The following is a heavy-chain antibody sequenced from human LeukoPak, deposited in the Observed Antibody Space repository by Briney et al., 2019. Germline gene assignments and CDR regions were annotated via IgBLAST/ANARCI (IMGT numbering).Heavy chain of an antibody. CDR3: ASGYDILTGYLSPVGY. D-gene: IGHD3-9*01. V-gene: IGHV1-2*02. J-gene: IGHJ4*02. CDR1: GDTFTGYY. Sequence: ASVKVSCKASGDTFTGYYMHWVRQAPGQGLDWMGWINPNSGGTNYAQKFQGRVTMTRDTSISTAHMELSRLRSDDTAVYYCASGYDILTGYLSPVGYWGQGTLVTVSS. CDR2: INPNSGGT.